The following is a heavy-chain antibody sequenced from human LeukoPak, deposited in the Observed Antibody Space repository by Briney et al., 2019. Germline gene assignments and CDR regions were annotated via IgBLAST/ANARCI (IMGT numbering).Heavy chain of an antibody. CDR2: ISGSGDNT. CDR3: ARINEAIN. D-gene: IGHD1-1*01. CDR1: GFTFSSYA. V-gene: IGHV3-23*01. Sequence: AGGSLRLSCAASGFTFSSYAMSWVRQAPGKGLEWVSSISGSGDNTYYADSVKGRFTISRDNSKNTLFLQMNSLRAEDTALYYCARINEAINWGQGTLVTVSS. J-gene: IGHJ4*02.